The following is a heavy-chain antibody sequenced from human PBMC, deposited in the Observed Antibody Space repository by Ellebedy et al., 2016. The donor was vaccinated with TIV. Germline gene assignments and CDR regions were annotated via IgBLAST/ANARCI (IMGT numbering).Heavy chain of an antibody. D-gene: IGHD4-17*01. CDR1: GFTFSSYW. V-gene: IGHV3-7*01. CDR2: INQDGSEK. J-gene: IGHJ3*01. CDR3: ATDGRYGDYRPHAHGFEF. Sequence: GESLKISCAAPGFTFSSYWMSWVRQAPGKGLEWVANINQDGSEKYYVDSVRGRFTISRDNVKNSLYLKMNRLGVDESAVYYCATDGRYGDYRPHAHGFEFWGQGTMVTVSS.